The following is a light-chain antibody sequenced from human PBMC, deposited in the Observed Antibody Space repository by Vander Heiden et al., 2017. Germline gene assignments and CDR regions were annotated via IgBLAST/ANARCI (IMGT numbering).Light chain of an antibody. Sequence: DVVMTLSPLSLPISRGQAAYIFCSSSQSLELSDGNNYLNWFHQRPGQSPRRLIYKVSNRESGVPDRFSASESGTDFTVKISRVEAEDVGVYYCMQDEHWPYTFGQGTKLEIK. CDR1: QSLELSDGNNY. V-gene: IGKV2-30*02. J-gene: IGKJ2*01. CDR3: MQDEHWPYT. CDR2: KVS.